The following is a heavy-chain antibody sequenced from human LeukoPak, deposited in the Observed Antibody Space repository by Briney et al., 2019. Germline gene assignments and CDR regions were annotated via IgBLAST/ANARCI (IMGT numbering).Heavy chain of an antibody. CDR2: ISGTSSYI. CDR1: GFTFSTYS. Sequence: GGSLRLSCAASGFTFSTYSMNWVRQAPGKGLEWVSSISGTSSYIYYADSVKGRFTISRDNAQKSLYLQMNSLRAEDTAVYYCARVGYSSGWYFDYWGQGTLVTVSS. J-gene: IGHJ4*02. V-gene: IGHV3-21*01. D-gene: IGHD6-19*01. CDR3: ARVGYSSGWYFDY.